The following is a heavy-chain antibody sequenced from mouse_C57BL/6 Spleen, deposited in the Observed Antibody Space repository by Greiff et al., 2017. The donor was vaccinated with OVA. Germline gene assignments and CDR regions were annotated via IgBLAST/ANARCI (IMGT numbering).Heavy chain of an antibody. CDR2: IYPGSGSN. CDR3: ARLITTEVRYFDV. V-gene: IGHV1-55*01. Sequence: VQLQQPGAELVKPGASVKMSCKASGYTFTSYWITWVKQRPGQGLEWIGDIYPGSGSNNYNEKFKSKATLTVDTSSSTAYMQLSSLTSENSAVYYCARLITTEVRYFDVWGTGTTVTVSS. J-gene: IGHJ1*03. D-gene: IGHD1-1*01. CDR1: GYTFTSYW.